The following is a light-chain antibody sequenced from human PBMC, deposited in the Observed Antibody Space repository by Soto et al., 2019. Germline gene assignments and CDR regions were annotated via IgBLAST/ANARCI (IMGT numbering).Light chain of an antibody. CDR1: SSDVGGYNY. Sequence: QSVLTQPPSASGSPGQSVTISCTGTSSDVGGYNYVSWYQQHPGKAPRLMIYEVSKRPSGVPDRFSGSESGNTASLTFSGLQAEDEADYYCSSYAGSNNPPFGGGTKVTVL. V-gene: IGLV2-8*01. CDR3: SSYAGSNNPP. CDR2: EVS. J-gene: IGLJ2*01.